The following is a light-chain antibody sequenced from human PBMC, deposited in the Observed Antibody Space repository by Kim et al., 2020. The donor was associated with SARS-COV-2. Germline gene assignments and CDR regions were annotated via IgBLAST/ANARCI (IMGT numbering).Light chain of an antibody. V-gene: IGKV3-15*01. Sequence: SPGERATLSCRASQTVVNKLAWYQQKPGQAPRLLIYAASTRANGIAARFSGSGSGTDFTLTITSLQSEDSAVYYCQQYNDWPSITFGQGTRLEIK. J-gene: IGKJ5*01. CDR3: QQYNDWPSIT. CDR2: AAS. CDR1: QTVVNK.